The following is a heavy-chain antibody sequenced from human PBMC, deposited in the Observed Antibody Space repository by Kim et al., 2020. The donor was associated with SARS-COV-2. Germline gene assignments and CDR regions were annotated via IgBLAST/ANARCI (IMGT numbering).Heavy chain of an antibody. CDR1: GGSISSSSYY. V-gene: IGHV4-39*01. Sequence: SETLSLTCTVSGGSISSSSYYWGWIRQPPGKGLEWIGSIYYSGSTYYNPSLKSRVTISVDTSKNQFSLKLSSVTAADTAVYYCARRSHLLGTYYFDYWGQGTLVTVSS. CDR3: ARRSHLLGTYYFDY. D-gene: IGHD2-2*01. J-gene: IGHJ4*02. CDR2: IYYSGST.